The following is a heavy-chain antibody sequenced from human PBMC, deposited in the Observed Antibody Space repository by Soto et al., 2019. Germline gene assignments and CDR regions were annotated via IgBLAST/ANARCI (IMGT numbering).Heavy chain of an antibody. V-gene: IGHV4-59*01. CDR1: LGSSSSYY. J-gene: IGHJ4*02. CDR2: IYYMGST. CDR3: ARVRGYRYYFDY. D-gene: IGHD3-10*01. Sequence: ETRSLTCTVPLGSSSSYYGSWIRQPPGKGLEWIGYIYYMGSTNYNPSLKSRVTISVDTSKNQYSLKLSSVTAEDTAVYYCARVRGYRYYFDYSGQGTLVTVSS.